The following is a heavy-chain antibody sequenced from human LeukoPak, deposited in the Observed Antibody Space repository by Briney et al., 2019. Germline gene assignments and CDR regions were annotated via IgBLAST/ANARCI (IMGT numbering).Heavy chain of an antibody. Sequence: PGGSLRLSCAASGFTFSSYATHWVRQAPGKGLEWVAVISYDGSNKYYADSVKGRFTISRDNSKNTLYLQMNSLRAVDTAVYYCARDESFDYGDYVYYYGMDVWGQGTTVTVSS. CDR2: ISYDGSNK. D-gene: IGHD4-17*01. CDR1: GFTFSSYA. J-gene: IGHJ6*02. V-gene: IGHV3-30*04. CDR3: ARDESFDYGDYVYYYGMDV.